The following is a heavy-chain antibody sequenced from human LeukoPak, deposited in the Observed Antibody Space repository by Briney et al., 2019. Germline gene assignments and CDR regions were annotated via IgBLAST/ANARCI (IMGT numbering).Heavy chain of an antibody. J-gene: IGHJ4*02. V-gene: IGHV4-61*01. CDR2: IYYSAST. Sequence: RPSETLSLTCTVSGGSVSSGSYYWSWIRQPPGKGLEWIGYIYYSASTNYNPSLKSRVTTSVDTSNNQFSLKLSSVTAADTAVYYRARGSRGYSYGWGQGTLVTVSS. CDR1: GGSVSSGSYY. CDR3: ARGSRGYSYG. D-gene: IGHD5-18*01.